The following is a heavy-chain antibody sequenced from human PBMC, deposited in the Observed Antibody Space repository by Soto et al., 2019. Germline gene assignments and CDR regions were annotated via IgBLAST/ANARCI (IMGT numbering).Heavy chain of an antibody. CDR2: ISYDGSNK. D-gene: IGHD4-17*01. CDR3: ARDATTVTTFGVYYYGMDV. J-gene: IGHJ6*02. V-gene: IGHV3-30-3*01. CDR1: GFTFSSYA. Sequence: QVQLVESGGGVVQPGRSLRLSCAASGFTFSSYAMHWVRQAPGKGLEWVAVISYDGSNKYYADSVKGRFTISRDNSKKTLYMQMNSLRAEDTAVYYCARDATTVTTFGVYYYGMDVWGQGTTVTVSS.